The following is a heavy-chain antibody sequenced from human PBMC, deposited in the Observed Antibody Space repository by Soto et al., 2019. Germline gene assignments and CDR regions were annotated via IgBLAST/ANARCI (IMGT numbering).Heavy chain of an antibody. D-gene: IGHD1-7*01. CDR3: TRHWNFPIHNWFDP. CDR1: GYSFTSYW. CDR2: IYPGDSDT. V-gene: IGHV5-51*01. J-gene: IGHJ5*02. Sequence: PGESLKISCKCSGYSFTSYWIGLVRQMPGKGLEWMGIIYPGDSDTRYSPSFQGQVTISADKSISTAYLQWSSLKASDTAMYYCTRHWNFPIHNWFDPWGQGTLVTVSS.